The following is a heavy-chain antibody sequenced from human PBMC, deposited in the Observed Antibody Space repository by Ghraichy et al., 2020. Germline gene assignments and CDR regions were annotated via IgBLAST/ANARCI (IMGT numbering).Heavy chain of an antibody. J-gene: IGHJ3*02. CDR3: ARGVRLRFHVGAFDI. CDR1: GFTFSNYW. D-gene: IGHD5-12*01. Sequence: LTLTCVGSGFTFSNYWMSWVRQAPGKGLEWVANIRQDGSEIHSVDSVKGRFTISRDDAKNSLSLQMNSLRAEDTALYYCARGVRLRFHVGAFDIWGQGTMVTVSS. CDR2: IRQDGSEI. V-gene: IGHV3-7*01.